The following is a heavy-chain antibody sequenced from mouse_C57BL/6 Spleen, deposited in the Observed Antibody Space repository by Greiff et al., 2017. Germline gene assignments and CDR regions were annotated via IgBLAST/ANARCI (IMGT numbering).Heavy chain of an antibody. J-gene: IGHJ3*01. CDR2: IDPSDSET. CDR3: ARSHYYGSSPWFAY. CDR1: GYTFTSYW. V-gene: IGHV1-52*01. D-gene: IGHD1-1*01. Sequence: QVQLQQPGAELVRPGSSVKLSCKASGYTFTSYWMHWVQQRPIQGLEWIGNIDPSDSETHYNQKFKDKATLTVDKSSSTAYMQLSSLTSEDSAVYYCARSHYYGSSPWFAYWGQGTLVTVSA.